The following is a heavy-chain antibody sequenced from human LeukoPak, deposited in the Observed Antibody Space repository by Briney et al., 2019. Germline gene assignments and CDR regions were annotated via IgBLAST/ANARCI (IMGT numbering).Heavy chain of an antibody. D-gene: IGHD3-22*01. V-gene: IGHV4-39*01. CDR1: GGSISSSSYY. CDR3: ATHIIVVVSAGTEYFQH. Sequence: PSETLSLTCTVSGGSISSSSYYWGWIRQPPGKGLEGIGSIYYSGSTYYNPSLKSRVTISVDTSKNQFSLKLSSVTAANTAVYYCATHIIVVVSAGTEYFQHWGQGTLVTVSS. CDR2: IYYSGST. J-gene: IGHJ1*01.